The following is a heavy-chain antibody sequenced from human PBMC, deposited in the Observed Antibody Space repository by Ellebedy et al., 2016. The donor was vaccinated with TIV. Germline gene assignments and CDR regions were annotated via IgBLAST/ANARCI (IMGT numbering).Heavy chain of an antibody. J-gene: IGHJ5*02. Sequence: GESLKISCAASGFTFSDYYMSWIRQAPGKGLEWISDISSSGSTIYYADSVKGRFTISRDNANNSLYLQMNSLRAEDTAVYYCARDARFIDHQHNWFDPWGQGTLVTVSS. CDR2: ISSSGSTI. CDR3: ARDARFIDHQHNWFDP. V-gene: IGHV3-11*01. CDR1: GFTFSDYY. D-gene: IGHD1-26*01.